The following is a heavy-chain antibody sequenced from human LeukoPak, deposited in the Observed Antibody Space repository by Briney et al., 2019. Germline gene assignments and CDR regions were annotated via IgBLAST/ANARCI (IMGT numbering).Heavy chain of an antibody. V-gene: IGHV3-11*04. D-gene: IGHD7-27*01. CDR3: GRGHWGLDY. CDR1: GFTFSDSY. Sequence: GGSLRLSCAASGFTFSDSYMTWIRQAPGKGLEWVSYISNSGTSIFYADSVKGRFTTSRDNAKSSLYLQMNSLGAEDTAVYYCGRGHWGLDYWGQGALVTVSS. J-gene: IGHJ4*02. CDR2: ISNSGTSI.